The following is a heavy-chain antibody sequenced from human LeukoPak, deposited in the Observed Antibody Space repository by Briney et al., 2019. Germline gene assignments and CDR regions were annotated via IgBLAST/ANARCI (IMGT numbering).Heavy chain of an antibody. V-gene: IGHV3-30*03. J-gene: IGHJ4*02. CDR1: GFIFSSYG. CDR2: ISYDGSNK. Sequence: PGGSLRLSCAASGFIFSSYGMHWVRQAPGKGLEWVAVISYDGSNKYNPDSVKGRFTISRDNSKNMVYLQMNSLRAEDTAVYYCATTLGSGWKFDYWGQGTLVTVSS. D-gene: IGHD6-19*01. CDR3: ATTLGSGWKFDY.